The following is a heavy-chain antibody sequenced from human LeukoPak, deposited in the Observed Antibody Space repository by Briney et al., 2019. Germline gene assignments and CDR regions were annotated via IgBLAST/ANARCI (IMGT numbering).Heavy chain of an antibody. Sequence: GASVKVSCKASGYTFTSYGISWVRQAPGQGLEWMGWISGYNGDTNYAQNLQGRVTMTADTSTSTAYMELRNLRYDDTAVYYCAEDIHPGLGSGASCCFDYWGQGTLVTVSS. D-gene: IGHD2-15*01. CDR3: AEDIHPGLGSGASCCFDY. J-gene: IGHJ4*02. V-gene: IGHV1-18*01. CDR2: ISGYNGDT. CDR1: GYTFTSYG.